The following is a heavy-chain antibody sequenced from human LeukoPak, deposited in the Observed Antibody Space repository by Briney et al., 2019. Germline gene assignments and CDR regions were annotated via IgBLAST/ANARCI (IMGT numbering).Heavy chain of an antibody. Sequence: PGGSLRLSCAASGFTFSSYAMSWVRQAPGKGLEWVSSISGNSGSTYYADSVKGRFTISRDNSKNTVYLQMNSLRAEDTAVYYCAEVSAWAMVGATYFDYWGQGTLVTVSS. D-gene: IGHD1-26*01. V-gene: IGHV3-23*01. CDR2: ISGNSGST. CDR3: AEVSAWAMVGATYFDY. CDR1: GFTFSSYA. J-gene: IGHJ4*02.